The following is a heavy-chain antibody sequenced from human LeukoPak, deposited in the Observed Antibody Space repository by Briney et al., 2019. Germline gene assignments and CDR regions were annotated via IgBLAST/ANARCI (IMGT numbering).Heavy chain of an antibody. CDR3: ARGRHYYDSSGYNYYYYYGMDV. CDR2: IFYSGST. D-gene: IGHD3-22*01. Sequence: SETLSLTCILSGGSISSGTYYWGWIRQPPGKGLEWIGSIFYSGSTYYNPSLKSRVTISVDTSKNQFSLKLSSVTAADTAVYYCARGRHYYDSSGYNYYYYYGMDVWGQGTTVTVSS. V-gene: IGHV4-39*01. CDR1: GGSISSGTYY. J-gene: IGHJ6*01.